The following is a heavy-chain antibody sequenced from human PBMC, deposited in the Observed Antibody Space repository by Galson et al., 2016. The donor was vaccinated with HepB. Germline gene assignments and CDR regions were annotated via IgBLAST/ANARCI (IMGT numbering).Heavy chain of an antibody. CDR3: ASESSGWYFDF. V-gene: IGHV3-30*04. CDR2: ISYGGRNK. J-gene: IGHJ4*02. CDR1: TFTFSTDA. D-gene: IGHD6-13*01. Sequence: SLRLSCAASTFTFSTDAMHWVRQAPGKGLEWVAVISYGGRNKYYADSVKGRFTISRDNSENTLHLQMYSLRAEDTAVYFCASESSGWYFDFWGQGTLVTVSS.